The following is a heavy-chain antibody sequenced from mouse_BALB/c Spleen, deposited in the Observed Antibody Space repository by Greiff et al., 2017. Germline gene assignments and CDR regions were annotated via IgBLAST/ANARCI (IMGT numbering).Heavy chain of an antibody. V-gene: IGHV5-6*01. Sequence: EVKLVESGGDLVKPGGSLKLSCPPSGFLFSAYGLSWVRQTPDKRLEWVATISSGGSYTYYPDSVKGRFTISRDNAKNTLYLQMSSLKSEDTAMYYCARHTTGTTYYFDYWGQGTTLTVSS. CDR1: GFLFSAYG. J-gene: IGHJ2*01. D-gene: IGHD4-1*02. CDR3: ARHTTGTTYYFDY. CDR2: ISSGGSYT.